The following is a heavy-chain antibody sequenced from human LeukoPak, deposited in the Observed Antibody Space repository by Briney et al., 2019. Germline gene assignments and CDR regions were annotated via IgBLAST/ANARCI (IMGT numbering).Heavy chain of an antibody. D-gene: IGHD1-26*01. Sequence: SETLSLTCTVSGGSISSSSYYWGWIRQPPGKVLEWIGSIYYSGSTYYNPSLKSRVTISVDTSKNQFSLKLSSVTAADTAVYYCARVSGSYSTLYYCYYYMDAWGQGTTVTVSS. CDR2: IYYSGST. CDR1: GGSISSSSYY. J-gene: IGHJ6*03. V-gene: IGHV4-39*01. CDR3: ARVSGSYSTLYYCYYYMDA.